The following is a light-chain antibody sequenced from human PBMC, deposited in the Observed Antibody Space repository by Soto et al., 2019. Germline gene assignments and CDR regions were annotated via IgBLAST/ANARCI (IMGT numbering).Light chain of an antibody. CDR2: DVS. Sequence: QSALTQPRSVSGSPGQSVTISCTGTSSDVGGYNYVSWYQQHPGKAPKLMIYDVSKRPSGVPDRFSGSKSGNTASLTISGLQAEDEADYYCCSYAGSYTFGVFGTGPKLNVL. CDR3: CSYAGSYTFGV. V-gene: IGLV2-11*01. J-gene: IGLJ1*01. CDR1: SSDVGGYNY.